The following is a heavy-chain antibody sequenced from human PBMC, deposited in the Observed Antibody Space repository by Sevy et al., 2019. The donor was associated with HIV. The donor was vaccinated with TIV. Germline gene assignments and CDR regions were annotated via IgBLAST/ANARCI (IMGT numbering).Heavy chain of an antibody. J-gene: IGHJ5*02. Sequence: ASVKVSCKASGYTFTSYDINWVRQASGQGLEWMGWMNPNTGNKGYAQKFQRRVTMTRNTSISTAYMELGSLRSEDTAVYYCARHRDYYDSSGYGSFDPWGQGTLVTVSS. CDR3: ARHRDYYDSSGYGSFDP. D-gene: IGHD3-22*01. CDR1: GYTFTSYD. CDR2: MNPNTGNK. V-gene: IGHV1-8*01.